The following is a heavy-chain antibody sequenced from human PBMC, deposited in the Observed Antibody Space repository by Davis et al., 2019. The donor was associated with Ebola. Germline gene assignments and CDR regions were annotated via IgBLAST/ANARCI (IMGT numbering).Heavy chain of an antibody. J-gene: IGHJ4*02. CDR1: GGSFSDYY. D-gene: IGHD3-10*01. V-gene: IGHV4-34*01. CDR3: ARGGYYGSGSK. CDR2: INPSGST. Sequence: MPSETLSLTCAVYGGSFSDYYWSWIRQPPEKGLDWIGEINPSGSTNYNPSLKSRVTISVDTSKNQFSLKLSSVTAADTAVYYCARGGYYGSGSKWGQGTLVTVSS.